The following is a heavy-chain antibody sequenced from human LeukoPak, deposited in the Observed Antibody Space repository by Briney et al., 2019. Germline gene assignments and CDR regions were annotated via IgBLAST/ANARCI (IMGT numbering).Heavy chain of an antibody. J-gene: IGHJ4*02. D-gene: IGHD2-2*01. CDR2: ISGNNDNP. CDR3: ARDGTSTDDY. CDR1: GYTFSNFG. Sequence: ASVKVSCEASGYTFSNFGINWVRQAPGQGLEWIAWISGNNDNPNYGQKFQGRFTVTTDSSTSTAYMELRNLRSDGTAVYYCARDGTSTDDYWGQGTLVTVSS. V-gene: IGHV1-18*01.